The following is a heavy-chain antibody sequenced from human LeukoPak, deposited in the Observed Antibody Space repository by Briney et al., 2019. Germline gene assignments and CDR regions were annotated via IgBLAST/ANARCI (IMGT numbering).Heavy chain of an antibody. CDR1: GFTFTSYL. CDR2: VNHDGRGT. J-gene: IGHJ4*02. CDR3: ATDLG. V-gene: IGHV3-74*01. D-gene: IGHD4-17*01. Sequence: GGSLRLSCAASGFTFTSYLMHWVRQAPGKGLVWVLRVNHDGRGTAYADSVTGRFTISRDNAKNTVYLQMNSLRAEDTAVYYCATDLGWGQGTLVTVSS.